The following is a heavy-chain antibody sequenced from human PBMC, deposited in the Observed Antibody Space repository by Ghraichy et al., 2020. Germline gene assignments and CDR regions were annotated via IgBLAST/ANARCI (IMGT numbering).Heavy chain of an antibody. V-gene: IGHV3-74*01. CDR3: ARGLERRVSYFDY. CDR1: GFTFSSYW. J-gene: IGHJ4*02. CDR2: INSDGSST. D-gene: IGHD1-1*01. Sequence: LPLTCAASGFTFSSYWMHWVRQAPGKGLVWVSRINSDGSSTSYADSVTGRFTISRDNAKNTLYLQMNSLRAEDTAVYYCARGLERRVSYFDYWGQGTPVNVYS.